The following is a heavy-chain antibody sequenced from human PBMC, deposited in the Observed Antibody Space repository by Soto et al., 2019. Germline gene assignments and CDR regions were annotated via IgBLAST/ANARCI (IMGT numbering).Heavy chain of an antibody. V-gene: IGHV1-58*01. D-gene: IGHD5-12*01. CDR2: IVVGSGNT. Sequence: ASVKVSCKASGFTFTSSAVQWVRQARGQRLEWIGWIVVGSGNTNYAQKFQERVTITRDMSTSTAYMELSSLRSEDTAVYYCAASDIVATISGFSLDYWGQGTLVTVSS. CDR1: GFTFTSSA. CDR3: AASDIVATISGFSLDY. J-gene: IGHJ4*02.